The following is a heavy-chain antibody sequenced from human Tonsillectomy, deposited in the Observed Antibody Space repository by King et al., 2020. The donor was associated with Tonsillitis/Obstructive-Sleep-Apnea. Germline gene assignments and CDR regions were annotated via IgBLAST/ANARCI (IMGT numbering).Heavy chain of an antibody. CDR3: ARHLGVRGVTQYYFDY. Sequence: QLVQSGAEVKKPGGSLRISCKGSGYRFTRYWISWVRQMPGKGLERMGRIDPSDSYTNYTPSFQGHVTISADKSISTAYLQWSSLKASDTAMYYCARHLGVRGVTQYYFDYWGQGTLVTVSS. J-gene: IGHJ4*02. V-gene: IGHV5-10-1*01. CDR1: GYRFTRYW. D-gene: IGHD3-10*01. CDR2: IDPSDSYT.